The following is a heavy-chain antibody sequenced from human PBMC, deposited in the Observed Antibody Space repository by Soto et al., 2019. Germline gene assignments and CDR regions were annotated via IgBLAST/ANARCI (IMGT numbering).Heavy chain of an antibody. J-gene: IGHJ4*02. D-gene: IGHD3-22*01. CDR1: GFTFSNAW. CDR2: IKSKTDGGTT. CDR3: TTGRTMGYYDSSGYSPFDY. V-gene: IGHV3-15*07. Sequence: GGSLRLSCAASGFTFSNAWMNWVRQAPGKGLEWVGRIKSKTDGGTTDYAAPVKGRFTISRDDSKNTLYLQMNSLKTEDTAVYYCTTGRTMGYYDSSGYSPFDYWGQGTLVTVSS.